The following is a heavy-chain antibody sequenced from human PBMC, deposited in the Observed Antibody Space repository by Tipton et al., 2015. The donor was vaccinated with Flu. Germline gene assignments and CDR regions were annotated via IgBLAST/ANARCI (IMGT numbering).Heavy chain of an antibody. CDR2: IYTSGST. D-gene: IGHD6-19*01. CDR3: AREGPYSSAWYGLDAFDI. CDR1: GGSISSYY. Sequence: TLSLTCTVSGGSISSYYWSWIRQPAGKGLEWIGRIYTSGSTKYNPSLKSRVTISVDTSKNRFSLKLSSVTAADTAVYYCAREGPYSSAWYGLDAFDIWGQGTMVTVSS. J-gene: IGHJ3*02. V-gene: IGHV4-4*07.